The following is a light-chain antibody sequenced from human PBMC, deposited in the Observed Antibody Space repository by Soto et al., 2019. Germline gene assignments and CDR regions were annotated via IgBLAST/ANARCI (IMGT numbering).Light chain of an antibody. J-gene: IGLJ1*01. V-gene: IGLV2-14*01. CDR1: SSDVGNYKY. Sequence: QSALTQPASVSGSPGQSITISCTGTSSDVGNYKYVSWYQQHPGKAPKLMIYEVSNRSSGVSNRCSGSKSGNTASLTISGLQAEDETDYYCFSYTSSGTYVFGTGTKVTVL. CDR3: FSYTSSGTYV. CDR2: EVS.